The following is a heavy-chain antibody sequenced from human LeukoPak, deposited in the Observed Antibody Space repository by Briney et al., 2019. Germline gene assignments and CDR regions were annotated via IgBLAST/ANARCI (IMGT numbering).Heavy chain of an antibody. Sequence: GGSLRLSCAASGFTFDDYAMHWVRQAPGKGLEWVSLISWDGGSTYYADSVKGRFTISRDDSKNSLYLQMNSLRAEDTALYYCAKDGTVGDRSGLFDYWGQGTLVTVSS. J-gene: IGHJ4*02. D-gene: IGHD3-22*01. V-gene: IGHV3-43D*03. CDR2: ISWDGGST. CDR1: GFTFDDYA. CDR3: AKDGTVGDRSGLFDY.